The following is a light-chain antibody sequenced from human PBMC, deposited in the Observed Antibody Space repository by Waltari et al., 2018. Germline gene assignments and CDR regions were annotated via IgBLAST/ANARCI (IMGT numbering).Light chain of an antibody. CDR3: QQFNDWPPAVT. Sequence: EIVMTQSPVTLSVSPGERATLTCRASQSISNKVAWYQHKPGQAPRLLIYAASFRATDTPARFSGSGSGTEFTLTIDSLQSEDFAFYYCQQFNDWPPAVTFGPGTKVD. V-gene: IGKV3D-15*01. CDR2: AAS. J-gene: IGKJ3*01. CDR1: QSISNK.